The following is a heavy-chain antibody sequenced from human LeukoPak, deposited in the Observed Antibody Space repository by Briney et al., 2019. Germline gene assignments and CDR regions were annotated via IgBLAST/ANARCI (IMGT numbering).Heavy chain of an antibody. CDR2: ISAYNGDT. CDR3: ARAGRPEAFDI. V-gene: IGHV1-18*01. Sequence: GASVKVSCKASGYTFTNYGISWVRQAPGQGLEWMGWISAYNGDTSYAQKLQGRVTMTTDTSTSTAYMELGSLGSDDTAVYYYARAGRPEAFDIWGQGTMVTVSS. CDR1: GYTFTNYG. J-gene: IGHJ3*02.